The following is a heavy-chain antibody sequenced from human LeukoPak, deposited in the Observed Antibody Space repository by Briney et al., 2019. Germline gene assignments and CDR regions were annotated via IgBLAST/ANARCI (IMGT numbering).Heavy chain of an antibody. CDR2: ITGSGGYT. CDR3: AKRDNSGWYYFDY. J-gene: IGHJ4*02. D-gene: IGHD6-19*01. V-gene: IGHV3-23*01. Sequence: PGGSLRLSCAASGLTFSSYTMNWVRQAPGKGLEWVSTITGSGGYTYYADSVKGRFTISRDNSNNTLYLQMNSLRADDTAVYYCAKRDNSGWYYFDYWGQGTLVTVSS. CDR1: GLTFSSYT.